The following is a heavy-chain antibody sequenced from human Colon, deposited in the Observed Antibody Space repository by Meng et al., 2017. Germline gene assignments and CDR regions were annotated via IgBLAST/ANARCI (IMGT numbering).Heavy chain of an antibody. J-gene: IGHJ4*02. D-gene: IGHD4-23*01. V-gene: IGHV4-4*02. CDR3: ARHGGYYQDF. CDR1: GASVSVNSY. CDR2: IDHRGSA. Sequence: QLQESGPGLVKPSETLSLACSVSGASVSVNSYWSWVRQPPGRGLEWIGQIDHRGSAYYRPSLNSRVTMSLDKSRNQFSLRLTSVTAADTAVYYCARHGGYYQDFWGQGTLVTVSS.